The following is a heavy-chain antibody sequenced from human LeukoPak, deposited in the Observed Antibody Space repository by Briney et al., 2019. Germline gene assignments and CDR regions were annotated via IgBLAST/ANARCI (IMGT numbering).Heavy chain of an antibody. Sequence: SETLSLTCTVSGYSISSGYYWGWIRQPPGKGLEWIGSIYRSGRTYSNPSLKSRVTISVDTSKNQFSLKLSSVTAADTAVYYCARDEGPMDVWGKGTTVTVSS. J-gene: IGHJ6*04. CDR2: IYRSGRT. CDR3: ARDEGPMDV. V-gene: IGHV4-38-2*02. CDR1: GYSISSGYY.